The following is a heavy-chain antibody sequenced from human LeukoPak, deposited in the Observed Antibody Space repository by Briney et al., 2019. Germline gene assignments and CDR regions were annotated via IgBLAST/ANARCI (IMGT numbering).Heavy chain of an antibody. V-gene: IGHV3-9*01. CDR2: ISWNSGSI. J-gene: IGHJ4*02. Sequence: GGSLRLSCAASGFTFSSYAMSWVRQAPGKGLEWVSGISWNSGSIGYADSVKGRFTISRDNAKNSLYLQMNSLRAEDTALYYCAKDSGYSLSTDFDYWGQGTLVTVSS. D-gene: IGHD5-18*01. CDR3: AKDSGYSLSTDFDY. CDR1: GFTFSSYA.